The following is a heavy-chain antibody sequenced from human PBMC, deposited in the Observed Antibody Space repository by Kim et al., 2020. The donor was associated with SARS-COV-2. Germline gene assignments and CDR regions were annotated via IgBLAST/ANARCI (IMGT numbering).Heavy chain of an antibody. CDR3: ARDSIAVAAVDY. V-gene: IGHV4-34*01. J-gene: IGHJ4*02. D-gene: IGHD6-19*01. Sequence: NYNPSLKRRVTISVDTAKNQFSRKLSAVTAAETAVYYCARDSIAVAAVDYWGQGTLVTVSS.